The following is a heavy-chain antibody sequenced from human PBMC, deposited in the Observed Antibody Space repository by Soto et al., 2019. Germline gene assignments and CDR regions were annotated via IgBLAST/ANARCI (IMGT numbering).Heavy chain of an antibody. D-gene: IGHD3-10*01. J-gene: IGHJ3*01. CDR1: GGSISSADYY. V-gene: IGHV4-30-4*01. CDR3: ARLFAYYAKEAGAFDL. CDR2: IFYSGST. Sequence: PSGTLALTCTVSGGSISSADYYWSGIRQPPGKGLEWIGNIFYSGSTDYNPSLKSRVSMSVDTSENQFSRKLSSVTAADTAIYHCARLFAYYAKEAGAFDLWGKGTLCTV.